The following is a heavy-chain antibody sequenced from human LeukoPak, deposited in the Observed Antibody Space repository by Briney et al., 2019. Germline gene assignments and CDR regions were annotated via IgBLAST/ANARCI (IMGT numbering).Heavy chain of an antibody. CDR2: IYSGGST. V-gene: IGHV3-53*01. Sequence: PGGSLRLSCAASGFTVSSNYMSWVRQAPGKGLEWVSVIYSGGSTYCADSVKGRFTISRDNSKNTLYLQMNSLRAEDTAVYYCARDRDGGTTDYWGQGTLVTVSS. J-gene: IGHJ4*02. D-gene: IGHD1-1*01. CDR1: GFTVSSNY. CDR3: ARDRDGGTTDY.